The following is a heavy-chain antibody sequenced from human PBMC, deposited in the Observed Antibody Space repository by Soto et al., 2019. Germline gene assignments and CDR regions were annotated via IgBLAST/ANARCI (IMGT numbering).Heavy chain of an antibody. Sequence: SVKVSCKASGGTFSSYAISWVRQAPGQGLEWMGGIIPIFGTANYAQKFQGRVTITADESTSTAYMELSSLRSEDTAVYYCARDRITIFGVGFYYYYGMDVWGQGTTVTVSS. J-gene: IGHJ6*02. D-gene: IGHD3-3*01. CDR3: ARDRITIFGVGFYYYYGMDV. CDR2: IIPIFGTA. CDR1: GGTFSSYA. V-gene: IGHV1-69*13.